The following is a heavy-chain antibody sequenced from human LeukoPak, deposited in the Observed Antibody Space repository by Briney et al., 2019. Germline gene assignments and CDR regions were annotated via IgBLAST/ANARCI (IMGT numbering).Heavy chain of an antibody. CDR1: GFTFSTYG. D-gene: IGHD1-26*01. Sequence: PGGSLRLSCAASGFTFSTYGIHWVRQAPGKGLEWVAVIWYDGSNKFYAVSVKGRFTISRYNSKNTLYLQMNSLRAEDTAVCYCAKGRGVGATKWFAFDIWGQGTMGTVSS. CDR3: AKGRGVGATKWFAFDI. J-gene: IGHJ3*02. V-gene: IGHV3-33*06. CDR2: IWYDGSNK.